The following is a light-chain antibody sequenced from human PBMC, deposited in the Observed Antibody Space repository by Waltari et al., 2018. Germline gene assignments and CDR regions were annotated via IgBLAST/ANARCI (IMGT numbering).Light chain of an antibody. Sequence: DIQLTQSPSFLSASVGARVTITCRASQGISTYLAWYQQKPGKAPNLLISAASTLQTGVPSRFSGSGSGTEFTLTISSLQPGDFATYYCQQLNSLPRTFGQGTKVEIK. CDR3: QQLNSLPRT. J-gene: IGKJ1*01. CDR2: AAS. CDR1: QGISTY. V-gene: IGKV1-9*01.